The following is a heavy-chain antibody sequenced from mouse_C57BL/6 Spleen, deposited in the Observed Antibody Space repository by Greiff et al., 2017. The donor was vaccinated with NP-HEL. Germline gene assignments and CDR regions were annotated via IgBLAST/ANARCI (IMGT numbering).Heavy chain of an antibody. V-gene: IGHV5-17*01. CDR3: ARGLRSYAMDY. J-gene: IGHJ4*01. D-gene: IGHD1-1*01. CDR1: GFTFSDYG. Sequence: EVNVVESGGGLVKPGGSLKLSCAASGFTFSDYGMHWVRQAPETGLEWVAYISSGSSTIYYADTVKGRFTISRDNAKNTLFLQMTSLRSEDTAMYYCARGLRSYAMDYWGQGTSVTVSS. CDR2: ISSGSSTI.